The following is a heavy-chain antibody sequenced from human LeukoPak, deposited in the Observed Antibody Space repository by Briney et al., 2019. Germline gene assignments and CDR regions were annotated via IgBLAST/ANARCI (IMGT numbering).Heavy chain of an antibody. CDR3: ARDGSGSLRYFGPFDY. V-gene: IGHV3-7*01. D-gene: IGHD3-9*01. CDR1: GSTVSSYW. CDR2: VKQDGSEK. J-gene: IGHJ4*02. Sequence: GGSLRLSCAASGSTVSSYWMSWVRQAPGKGLEWVASVKQDGSEKYYVGSVNGRFTISRDNAKNSLFLQMSSLRAEDTAVYYCARDGSGSLRYFGPFDYWGQGTLVTVSS.